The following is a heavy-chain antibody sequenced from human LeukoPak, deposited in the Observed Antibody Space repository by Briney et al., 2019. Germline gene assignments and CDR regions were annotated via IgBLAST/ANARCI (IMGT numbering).Heavy chain of an antibody. Sequence: GGSLRLSCVASGFTFSNYGMHWVRQAPGKGLEWVAVIWYDGSNKYYADSVKGRFTISRDNSKNTLYLQMNSLRAEDTAVYYCASPKSDSGYSSSWAPPLYYYGMDVWGQGTTVTVSS. V-gene: IGHV3-33*01. CDR3: ASPKSDSGYSSSWAPPLYYYGMDV. CDR1: GFTFSNYG. J-gene: IGHJ6*02. CDR2: IWYDGSNK. D-gene: IGHD6-13*01.